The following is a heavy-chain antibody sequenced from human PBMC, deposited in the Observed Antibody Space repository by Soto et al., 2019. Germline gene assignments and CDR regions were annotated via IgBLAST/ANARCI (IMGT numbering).Heavy chain of an antibody. Sequence: FLRLSCAASGFTFSSYAMSWVRQAPGKGLEWVSAISGSGGSTYYADSVKGRFTISRDNSKNTLYLQMNSLRAEDTAVYYCAKDRIMITFGGVIPHDYWGQGTLVTVSS. J-gene: IGHJ4*02. D-gene: IGHD3-16*02. CDR1: GFTFSSYA. CDR3: AKDRIMITFGGVIPHDY. CDR2: ISGSGGST. V-gene: IGHV3-23*01.